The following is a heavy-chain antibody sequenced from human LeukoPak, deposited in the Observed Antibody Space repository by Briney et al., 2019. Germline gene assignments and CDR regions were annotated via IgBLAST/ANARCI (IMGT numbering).Heavy chain of an antibody. Sequence: GASLKVSCKASGYTFTSYDINWVRQAPGQGLEWKGWMNPNSGNTGYAQKFQGRVTMTRNTSISTAYMELSSLRSEDTAVYYCARVQVAGPRSFDHWGQGTLVTVSS. V-gene: IGHV1-8*01. D-gene: IGHD5-12*01. CDR1: GYTFTSYD. J-gene: IGHJ5*02. CDR3: ARVQVAGPRSFDH. CDR2: MNPNSGNT.